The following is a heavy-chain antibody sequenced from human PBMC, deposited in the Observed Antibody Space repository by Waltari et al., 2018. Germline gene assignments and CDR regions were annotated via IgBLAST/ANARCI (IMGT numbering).Heavy chain of an antibody. CDR1: GDSMSNNW. J-gene: IGHJ4*02. Sequence: QLQLQESGPGLVKPSGTLSLICAVSGDSMSNNWWSWVRQSPGKGLEWIGQVLCSGRTNSNPSFASRVTISLDTSSYQFALKMTSATAADTALYYCARDRGRGLYLDTWGPGTLVTVSP. V-gene: IGHV4-4*02. CDR3: ARDRGRGLYLDT. CDR2: VLCSGRT. D-gene: IGHD2-15*01.